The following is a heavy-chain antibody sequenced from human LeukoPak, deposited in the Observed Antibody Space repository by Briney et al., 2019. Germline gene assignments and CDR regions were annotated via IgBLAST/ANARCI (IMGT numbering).Heavy chain of an antibody. CDR2: IYSGGST. D-gene: IGHD3-16*01. J-gene: IGHJ6*02. CDR3: ARGLAGYYYGMDV. CDR1: GFTVSSNY. Sequence: GASLRLSCAASGFTVSSNYMSWVRQAPGKGLEWVSVIYSGGSTYYADSVKGRFTISRDNSKNTLYLQMNSLRAEDTAVYYCARGLAGYYYGMDVWGQGTTVTVSS. V-gene: IGHV3-66*02.